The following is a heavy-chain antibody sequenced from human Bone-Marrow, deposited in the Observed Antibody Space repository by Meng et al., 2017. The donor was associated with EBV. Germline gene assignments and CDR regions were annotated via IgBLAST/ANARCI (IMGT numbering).Heavy chain of an antibody. CDR1: GDSINSGGYY. V-gene: IGHV4-30-4*08. D-gene: IGHD1-26*01. Sequence: VQLPGPGPVLLKPSQTLSLTCAATGDSINSGGYYWSWIRQAPGKGLEWIGYIFFRGETYYTSSFRSRTTISLDTSKNQFSLKLTSVTAADTAVYYCARAGGSFTVDPWGQGALVTVSS. CDR2: IFFRGET. CDR3: ARAGGSFTVDP. J-gene: IGHJ5*02.